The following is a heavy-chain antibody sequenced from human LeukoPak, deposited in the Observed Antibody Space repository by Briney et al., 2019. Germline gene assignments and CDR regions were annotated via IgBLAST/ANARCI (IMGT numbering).Heavy chain of an antibody. CDR3: ARETANCGGDCIDY. Sequence: PGGSLRLSCAVSGFIFSTYEMNWVRQAPGQGLEWISYINGDGNSIYYADSVKGRFITSRDNAKSSLFLQVNSLRVEDTAVYYCARETANCGGDCIDYWGQGTLVTVSS. V-gene: IGHV3-48*03. D-gene: IGHD2-21*02. J-gene: IGHJ4*02. CDR1: GFIFSTYE. CDR2: INGDGNSI.